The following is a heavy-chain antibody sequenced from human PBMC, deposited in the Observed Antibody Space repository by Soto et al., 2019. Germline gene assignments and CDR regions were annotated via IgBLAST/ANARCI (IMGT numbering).Heavy chain of an antibody. Sequence: GGSLRLSCAASGFTFSSHEMNWVRQAPGKGLEWVSYIDYSGSRTDYADSVKGRFTISRGNAKNSLYIQMYSLRAEDTAIYYCVRDRSLLVPTSIDYWGHGTLVTVSS. CDR3: VRDRSLLVPTSIDY. CDR2: IDYSGSRT. V-gene: IGHV3-48*03. CDR1: GFTFSSHE. D-gene: IGHD3-3*01. J-gene: IGHJ4*01.